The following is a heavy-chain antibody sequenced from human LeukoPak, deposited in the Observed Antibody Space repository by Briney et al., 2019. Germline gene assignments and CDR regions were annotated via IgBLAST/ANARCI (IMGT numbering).Heavy chain of an antibody. D-gene: IGHD6-13*01. J-gene: IGHJ6*03. CDR3: ARAAAGQEVAYYMDV. CDR2: INPSGGST. Sequence: GASVKVSCKASGYTFTGYYMHWVRQAPGQGLEWMGIINPSGGSTSYAQKFQGKVTMTRDTSTSTVYMELSSLRSEDTAVYYCARAAAGQEVAYYMDVWGKGATVTVSS. V-gene: IGHV1-46*01. CDR1: GYTFTGYY.